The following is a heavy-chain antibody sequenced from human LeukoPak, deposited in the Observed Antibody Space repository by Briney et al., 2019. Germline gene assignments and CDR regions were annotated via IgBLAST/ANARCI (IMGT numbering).Heavy chain of an antibody. J-gene: IGHJ4*02. CDR2: IYYSGST. Sequence: KPSETLSLTCTVSGGSISSYYWSWIRQPPGKGLEWIGYIYYSGSTNYNPSLKSRVTISVDTSKNQFSLKLSSVTAADTAVYYCARTTLDGDYVFDYWGQGTLVTVSS. CDR1: GGSISSYY. D-gene: IGHD4-17*01. V-gene: IGHV4-59*01. CDR3: ARTTLDGDYVFDY.